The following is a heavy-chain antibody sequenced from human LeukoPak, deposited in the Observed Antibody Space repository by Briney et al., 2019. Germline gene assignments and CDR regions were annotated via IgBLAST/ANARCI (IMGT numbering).Heavy chain of an antibody. D-gene: IGHD6-13*01. J-gene: IGHJ4*02. V-gene: IGHV4-4*07. CDR3: AREYGAAALDD. CDR2: IFSSGTT. Sequence: SETLSLTCSVSGVSISTNYWSWIRQPAGKGLEWIGRIFSSGTTNSNPSLRSRVAMSVDTSKNQYSLKLNSVTAAGTAVYYCAREYGAAALDDWGQGTLVTVSS. CDR1: GVSISTNY.